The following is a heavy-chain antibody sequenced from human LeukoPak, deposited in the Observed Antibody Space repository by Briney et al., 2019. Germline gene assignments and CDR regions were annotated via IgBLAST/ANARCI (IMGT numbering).Heavy chain of an antibody. CDR1: GFTFSSYG. D-gene: IGHD1-26*01. J-gene: IGHJ4*02. V-gene: IGHV3-33*01. CDR2: IWSDGSNK. CDR3: ARGSGSFSGGCDY. Sequence: GGSLKLSCAASGFTFSSYGMHWVRQTPGKGLEWVAIIWSDGSNKYYADSVKGRFTISRDNSKNTLYLQMNSLRAEDTAVYYCARGSGSFSGGCDYWGQGTLVTVSS.